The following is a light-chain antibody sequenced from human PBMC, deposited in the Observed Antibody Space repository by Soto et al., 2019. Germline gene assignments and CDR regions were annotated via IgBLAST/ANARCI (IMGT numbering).Light chain of an antibody. CDR1: QSVSSNF. J-gene: IGKJ1*01. CDR3: QQYGSSPRT. Sequence: EIVLTQSPGTLSLSPGERATLSCRASQSVSSNFLAWHQQKPGQAPRLLIYGASNRATGIPDRFSGSGSGTDFTLTISRLEPEDCAVYYCQQYGSSPRTFGQGTKVEIK. CDR2: GAS. V-gene: IGKV3-20*01.